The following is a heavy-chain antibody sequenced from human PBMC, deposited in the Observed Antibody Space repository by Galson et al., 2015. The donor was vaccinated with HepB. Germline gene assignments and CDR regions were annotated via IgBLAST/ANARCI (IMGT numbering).Heavy chain of an antibody. D-gene: IGHD5-24*01. CDR1: GFTFSSYA. CDR3: AKDGAKWLQLGGFVY. Sequence: SLRLSCAASGFTFSSYAMSWVRQAPGKGLEWVSAISGSGGSTYYADSVKGRFTISRDNSKNTLYLQMNSLRAEDTAVYYCAKDGAKWLQLGGFVYWGQGTLVTVSS. CDR2: ISGSGGST. J-gene: IGHJ4*02. V-gene: IGHV3-23*01.